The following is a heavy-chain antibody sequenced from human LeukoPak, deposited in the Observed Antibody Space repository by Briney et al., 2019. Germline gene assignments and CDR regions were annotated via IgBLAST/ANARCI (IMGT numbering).Heavy chain of an antibody. D-gene: IGHD5/OR15-5a*01. V-gene: IGHV4-4*07. J-gene: IGHJ6*03. CDR2: IYASGSA. Sequence: PSETLSLTCSVSGGSISSYFWSWIRQPAGKGLEWIGRIYASGSANYNRSLKSRVTMSVDTSKNQFSLRLSSVTAADTAVYYCARDLRASYYCYYMDVWGRGTTVTVSS. CDR1: GGSISSYF. CDR3: ARDLRASYYCYYMDV.